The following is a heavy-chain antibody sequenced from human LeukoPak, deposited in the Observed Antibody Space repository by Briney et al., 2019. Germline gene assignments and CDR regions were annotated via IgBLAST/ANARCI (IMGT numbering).Heavy chain of an antibody. D-gene: IGHD5-12*01. CDR3: ARVRRGYDTLCYYYYYMDV. J-gene: IGHJ6*03. Sequence: GGSLRLSCAASGFTFSSYAMSWVRQAPGKGLEWVSYISSSGSTIYYADSVKGRFTISRDNAKNSLYLQMNSLRAEDTAVYYCARVRRGYDTLCYYYYYMDVWGKGTTVTISS. V-gene: IGHV3-48*04. CDR2: ISSSGSTI. CDR1: GFTFSSYA.